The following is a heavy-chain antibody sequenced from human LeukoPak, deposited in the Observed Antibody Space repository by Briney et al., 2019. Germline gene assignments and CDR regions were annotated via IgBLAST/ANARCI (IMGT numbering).Heavy chain of an antibody. Sequence: SETLSLTCSVSGGSINSYYWSWIRQPPGKGLEWLGYIYYSGSTKYNPSLKSRISISVDTSKNQLSLKLTSVTAADTAVYYCARGVTSPLDAFDIWGQGTTVTVSS. CDR3: ARGVTSPLDAFDI. CDR2: IYYSGST. V-gene: IGHV4-59*01. CDR1: GGSINSYY. J-gene: IGHJ3*02. D-gene: IGHD1-26*01.